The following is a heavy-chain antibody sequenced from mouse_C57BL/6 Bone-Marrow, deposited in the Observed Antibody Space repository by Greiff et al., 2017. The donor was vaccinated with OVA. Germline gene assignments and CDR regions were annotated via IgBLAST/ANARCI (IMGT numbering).Heavy chain of an antibody. CDR3: ARFITTVVARDY. CDR1: GYAFSSSW. D-gene: IGHD1-1*01. Sequence: VKLQQSGPELVKPGASVKISCKASGYAFSSSWMNWVKQRPGKGLEWIGRIYPGDGDTNYNGKFKGKATLTADKSSSTAYMQLSSLTSEDSAVYFCARFITTVVARDYWGQGTTLTVSS. CDR2: IYPGDGDT. J-gene: IGHJ2*01. V-gene: IGHV1-82*01.